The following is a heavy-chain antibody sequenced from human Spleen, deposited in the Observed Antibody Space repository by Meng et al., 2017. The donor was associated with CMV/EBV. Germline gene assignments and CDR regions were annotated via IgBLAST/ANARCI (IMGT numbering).Heavy chain of an antibody. D-gene: IGHD6-13*01. V-gene: IGHV4-28*01. CDR2: IYYSGST. Sequence: QVQLQGSGPGLVKPSDTLSLTCAVSGYSISSSNWWGWIRQPPGKGLAWIGYIYYSGSTYYNPSLKSRVTMSVDTSKNQFSLKLSSVTVADTAVYYCTRAAAGYWFDPWGQGTLVTVSS. CDR3: TRAAAGYWFDP. CDR1: GYSISSSNW. J-gene: IGHJ5*02.